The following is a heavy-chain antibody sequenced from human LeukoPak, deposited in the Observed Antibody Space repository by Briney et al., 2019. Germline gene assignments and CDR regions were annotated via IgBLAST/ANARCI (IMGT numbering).Heavy chain of an antibody. CDR3: ARIVVVAATPISSRWFDP. D-gene: IGHD2-15*01. CDR2: IYYSGST. J-gene: IGHJ5*02. Sequence: SETLSLTCTVSGGSISSYYRSWIRQPPGKGLEWIGYIYYSGSTNYNPSLKSRVTISVDTSKNQFSLKLSSVTAADTAVYYCARIVVVAATPISSRWFDPWGQGTLVTVSS. V-gene: IGHV4-59*01. CDR1: GGSISSYY.